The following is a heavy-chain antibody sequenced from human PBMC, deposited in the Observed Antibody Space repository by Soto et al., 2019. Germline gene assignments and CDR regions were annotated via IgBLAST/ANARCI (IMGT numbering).Heavy chain of an antibody. V-gene: IGHV3-23*01. Sequence: EVQLLESGGGLVQPGGSLRLSCTASGFTFSSHAMTWVRQAPGKGLGWVSGLSDSGGSIYYADSVKGRFTISRDNSMNTLDLQMNTRRAEDTAIYYCAKVSSSWYAGFFDLWGQGTLVTVSS. D-gene: IGHD6-13*01. CDR3: AKVSSSWYAGFFDL. CDR2: LSDSGGSI. CDR1: GFTFSSHA. J-gene: IGHJ4*02.